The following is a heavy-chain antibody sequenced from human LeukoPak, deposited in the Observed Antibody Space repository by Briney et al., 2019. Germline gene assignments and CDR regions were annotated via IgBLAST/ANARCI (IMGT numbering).Heavy chain of an antibody. CDR2: INAYNGNT. Sequence: ASVKVSCKASGYTFSNYAMNWVRQAPGQGLEWMGWINAYNGNTDYPQKLQGRVTLTTDTSTSTAYMELRSLRSDDTAVYYCARDFGDDYGDTPYYYYYMDVWGKGTTVTVSS. CDR3: ARDFGDDYGDTPYYYYYMDV. CDR1: GYTFSNYA. D-gene: IGHD4-17*01. J-gene: IGHJ6*03. V-gene: IGHV1-18*01.